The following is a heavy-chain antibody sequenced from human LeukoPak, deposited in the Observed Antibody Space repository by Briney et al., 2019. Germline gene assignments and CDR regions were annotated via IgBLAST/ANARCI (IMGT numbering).Heavy chain of an antibody. V-gene: IGHV3-48*03. CDR1: GFIFSSYD. D-gene: IGHD3-10*01. Sequence: GGSLRLSCAACGFIFSSYDMNWVRQAPGKGLVGVLYICCSGSTIYYADCVEGRFPIYRDSDKNSLYLNMNSVSAEDTAVYYCARDGGLLWFGELWGNWFDPWGQGTLVTVSS. CDR3: ARDGGLLWFGELWGNWFDP. CDR2: ICCSGSTI. J-gene: IGHJ5*02.